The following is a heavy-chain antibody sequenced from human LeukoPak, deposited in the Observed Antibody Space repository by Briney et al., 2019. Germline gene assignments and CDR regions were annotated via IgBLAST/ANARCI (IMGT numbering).Heavy chain of an antibody. J-gene: IGHJ4*02. V-gene: IGHV3-53*01. CDR2: IYSGGST. Sequence: GGSLRLSCAASGFTFSSNYMSWVRQAPGKGLEWVSVIYSGGSTYYADSVKGRFTISRDNSKNTLYLQMNSLRAEDTAVYYCARVFSSSWYIDYWGQGTLVTVSS. D-gene: IGHD6-13*01. CDR3: ARVFSSSWYIDY. CDR1: GFTFSSNY.